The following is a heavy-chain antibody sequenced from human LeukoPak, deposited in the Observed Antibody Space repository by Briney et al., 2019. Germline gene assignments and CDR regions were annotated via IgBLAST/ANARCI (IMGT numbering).Heavy chain of an antibody. J-gene: IGHJ4*02. D-gene: IGHD2-15*01. CDR2: INPADSNT. CDR1: GYSFTSYW. Sequence: GESLKISCKGSGYSFTSYWIAWVRQMPGKGLEWMGIINPADSNTIYSPPSQGQATISADKSISTTYLQWSSLKASDTAMYYCARRYCSGGICYYFDYWGQGTLVTASS. V-gene: IGHV5-51*01. CDR3: ARRYCSGGICYYFDY.